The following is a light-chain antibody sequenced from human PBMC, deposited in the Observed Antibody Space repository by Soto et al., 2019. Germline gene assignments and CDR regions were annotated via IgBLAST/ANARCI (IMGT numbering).Light chain of an antibody. CDR1: GSDVGAYNY. V-gene: IGLV2-14*01. J-gene: IGLJ1*01. CDR2: DVS. CDR3: YSYTRSSTYV. Sequence: QSVLTQPASVSGSPGQSITISCSGTGSDVGAYNYVSWYQQHPAKAPKLMIYDVSNRPSGVSDRFSGSKSGNAASLTISGLQAEDEADYYCYSYTRSSTYVFGSGTKVTVL.